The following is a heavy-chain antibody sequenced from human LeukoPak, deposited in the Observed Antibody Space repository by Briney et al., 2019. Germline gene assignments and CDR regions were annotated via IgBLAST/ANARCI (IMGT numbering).Heavy chain of an antibody. Sequence: ASVKVSCKASGYTFTGYYMHWARQAPGQGLEWMGWINPNSGGTNYAQKFQGRVTMTRDTSISTAYMELSRLRSDDTAVYYCARADDPEYYFDYWGQGTLVTVSS. D-gene: IGHD1-1*01. V-gene: IGHV1-2*02. CDR1: GYTFTGYY. J-gene: IGHJ4*02. CDR2: INPNSGGT. CDR3: ARADDPEYYFDY.